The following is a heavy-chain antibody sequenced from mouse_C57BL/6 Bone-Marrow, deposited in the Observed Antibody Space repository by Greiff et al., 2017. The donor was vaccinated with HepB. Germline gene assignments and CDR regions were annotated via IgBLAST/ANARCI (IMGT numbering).Heavy chain of an antibody. CDR3: ARSDPFDY. J-gene: IGHJ2*01. Sequence: VQLKESVAELVRPGASVKLSCTASGFTIKNTYMHWVKQIPEQGLEWIGTIDPANGNTKYAPKFQGKATITADTSANTSYLQLSSLTSEDTAFYYCARSDPFDYWGKGTTLTVSS. CDR1: GFTIKNTY. CDR2: IDPANGNT. V-gene: IGHV14-3*01.